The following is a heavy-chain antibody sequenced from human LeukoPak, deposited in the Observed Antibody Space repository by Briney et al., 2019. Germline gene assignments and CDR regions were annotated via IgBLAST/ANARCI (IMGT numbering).Heavy chain of an antibody. CDR3: ARDSYCSGGGCYDYWFDP. CDR1: GFTVSSNE. Sequence: GGSLRLSCAASGFTVSSNEMSWVCQAPGRGLEWVSGINWNGGSTRHADSVKGRSTISRDNAKNSLYLQMNSLRAEDTALYYCARDSYCSGGGCYDYWFDPWGQGTLVSVSS. J-gene: IGHJ5*02. CDR2: INWNGGST. V-gene: IGHV3-20*04. D-gene: IGHD2-15*01.